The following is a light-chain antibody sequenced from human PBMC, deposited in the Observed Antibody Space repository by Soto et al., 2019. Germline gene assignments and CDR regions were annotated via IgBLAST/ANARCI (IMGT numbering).Light chain of an antibody. J-gene: IGLJ1*01. Sequence: QSVLTQPASVSGSPGQSITIPCTGTNSDVGGYNYVSWYQHHPGKAPKLMIYEVFNRPSGVSSRFSGSKSGSTASLTISGLXAEDEADYYCSSYTTTNTLYVFGTGTKVNV. CDR2: EVF. CDR1: NSDVGGYNY. CDR3: SSYTTTNTLYV. V-gene: IGLV2-14*01.